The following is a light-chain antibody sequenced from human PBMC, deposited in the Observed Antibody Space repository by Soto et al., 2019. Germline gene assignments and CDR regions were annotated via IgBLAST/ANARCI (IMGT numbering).Light chain of an antibody. CDR2: EVS. CDR3: TAYANSSTPV. CDR1: NSDGGGYNY. Sequence: SLLRPPASLAAAPGRSIPLSCTGPNSDGGGYNYVSWFQQHTDNAPTLVVYEVSNRPSWGSNRCTGSKSGNTVSLTIFGLQAEDETDYYGTAYANSSTPVFGGGT. J-gene: IGLJ7*01. V-gene: IGLV2-14*01.